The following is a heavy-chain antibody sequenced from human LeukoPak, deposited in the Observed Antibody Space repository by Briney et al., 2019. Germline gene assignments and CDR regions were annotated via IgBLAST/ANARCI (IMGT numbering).Heavy chain of an antibody. CDR2: IYTSGST. D-gene: IGHD5-24*01. J-gene: IGHJ4*02. CDR1: GGSISSYY. V-gene: IGHV4-4*09. CDR3: ARQQGDGYNDFDY. Sequence: SETLSLTCTVSGGSISSYYWSWIRQPPGKGLEWIGYIYTSGSTNYNPSLKSRVTISVDTSKNQSSLKLSSVTAADTAVYYCARQQGDGYNDFDYWGQGTLVTVSS.